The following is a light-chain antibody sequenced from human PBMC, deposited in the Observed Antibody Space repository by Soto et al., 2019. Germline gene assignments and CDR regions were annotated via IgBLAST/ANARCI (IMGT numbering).Light chain of an antibody. CDR3: SSYTSSGTLVV. Sequence: QSALTQPASVSGSPGQSITISCNGTSSDVGGYNYVSWYQQHPGKAPKLMIYDVSNRPSGVSNRFSGSKSGNTASLTISGLQAEDEADYYCSSYTSSGTLVVFGGGTKLTVL. J-gene: IGLJ2*01. CDR1: SSDVGGYNY. V-gene: IGLV2-14*01. CDR2: DVS.